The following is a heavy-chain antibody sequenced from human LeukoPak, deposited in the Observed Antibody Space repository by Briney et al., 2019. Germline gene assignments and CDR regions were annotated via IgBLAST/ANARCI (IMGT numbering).Heavy chain of an antibody. CDR2: ITSSSSTI. J-gene: IGHJ4*02. Sequence: GGSLRLSCSASGFIFYSYAMHWVRQAPGKGLEWVSYITSSSSTIYYADSVKGRFTISRDNAKNSLYLQMNSLRAEDTAVYYCARAGGSIWGQGTLVTVSS. CDR3: ARAGGSI. CDR1: GFIFYSYA. V-gene: IGHV3-48*04. D-gene: IGHD3-10*01.